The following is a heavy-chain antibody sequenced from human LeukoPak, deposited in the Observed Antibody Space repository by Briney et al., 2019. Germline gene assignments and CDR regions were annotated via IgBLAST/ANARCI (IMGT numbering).Heavy chain of an antibody. CDR3: ARHRILYDSSGYRFDY. CDR1: GGSISSSSYY. D-gene: IGHD3-22*01. J-gene: IGHJ4*02. V-gene: IGHV4-39*01. Sequence: SETLSLTCTVSGGSISSSSYYWGWIRQPPGKGLEWIGSIYYSGSTYYNPSLKSRVTISVDTPKNQFSLKLSSVTAADTAVYYCARHRILYDSSGYRFDYWGQGTLVTVSS. CDR2: IYYSGST.